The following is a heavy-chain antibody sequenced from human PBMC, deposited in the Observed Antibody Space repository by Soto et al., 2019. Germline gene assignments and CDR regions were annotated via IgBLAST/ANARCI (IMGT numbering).Heavy chain of an antibody. CDR2: ISYDGSNK. D-gene: IGHD2-2*01. J-gene: IGHJ6*02. V-gene: IGHV3-30-3*01. CDR1: GFTFSSYA. CDR3: SSDIPAGSYYYYFVRDV. Sequence: PGGSLRLSCAAPGFTFSSYAMHWVRQAPGKGLEWVAVISYDGSNKYYADSVKGRFTISRDNSKNTLYLQMNSLRAEDTAVYYFSSDIPAGSYYYYFVRDVWGQGTTVTVSS.